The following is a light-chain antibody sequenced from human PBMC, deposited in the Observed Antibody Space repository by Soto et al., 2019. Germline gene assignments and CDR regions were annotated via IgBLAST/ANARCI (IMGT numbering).Light chain of an antibody. CDR1: QTISSTY. J-gene: IGKJ1*01. V-gene: IGKV3-20*01. Sequence: EIVLTQSPGTLSLSPGDRATLSCRASQTISSTYLAWYQQKPGQAPRLLIYAASRRATGIPDRFSGSGSGTDFTLTISRLEPEDFAVYYCQQYGSSPWTFGQGTKV. CDR3: QQYGSSPWT. CDR2: AAS.